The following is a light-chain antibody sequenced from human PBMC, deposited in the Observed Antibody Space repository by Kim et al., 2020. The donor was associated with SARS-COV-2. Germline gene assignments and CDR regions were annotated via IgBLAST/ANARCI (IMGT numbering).Light chain of an antibody. J-gene: IGKJ5*01. V-gene: IGKV3-11*01. Sequence: EIVLTQSPATLSLSPGETATLFCTASESISSYLVWYQQKPGQAPRLLIYDATNRATAIPVRFSGSGSGTDFTLTITSLEPEDFAVYYYQQRTNWPPPFGQGTRLEIK. CDR3: QQRTNWPPP. CDR2: DAT. CDR1: ESISSY.